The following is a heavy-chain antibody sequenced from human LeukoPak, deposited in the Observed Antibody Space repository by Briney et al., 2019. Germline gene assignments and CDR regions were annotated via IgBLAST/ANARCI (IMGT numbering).Heavy chain of an antibody. Sequence: SETLSLTCTVSGGSISSYYWSWIRQPPGKGLEWIGYIYYSGSTNYNPSLKSRVTISVDTSKNQFSLKLSSVTAADTAVYYCAREVVRGVPPDYWGQGTLVTVSS. CDR1: GGSISSYY. J-gene: IGHJ4*02. CDR3: AREVVRGVPPDY. D-gene: IGHD3-10*01. CDR2: IYYSGST. V-gene: IGHV4-59*01.